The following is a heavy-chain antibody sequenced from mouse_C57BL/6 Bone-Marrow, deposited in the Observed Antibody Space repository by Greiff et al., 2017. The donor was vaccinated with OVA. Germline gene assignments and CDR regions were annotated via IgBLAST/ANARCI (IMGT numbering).Heavy chain of an antibody. CDR1: GFNIKDYY. D-gene: IGHD4-1*01. J-gene: IGHJ1*03. CDR3: ARGTLTGPNWYFDV. Sequence: EVQVVESGAELVKPGASVKLSCTASGFNIKDYYMHWVKQRTEQGLEWIGRIDPEDGEPKYAPNFQGKATITADTSSNTAYLQLSSLTSEDTAVYYCARGTLTGPNWYFDVWGTGTTVTVSS. CDR2: IDPEDGEP. V-gene: IGHV14-2*01.